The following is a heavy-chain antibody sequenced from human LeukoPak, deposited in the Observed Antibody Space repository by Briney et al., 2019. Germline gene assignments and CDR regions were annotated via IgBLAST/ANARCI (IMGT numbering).Heavy chain of an antibody. D-gene: IGHD1-26*01. CDR3: ARRRLEGSYYYYYYYMDV. CDR2: IYYSGST. J-gene: IGHJ6*03. CDR1: GGSISSSSYY. V-gene: IGHV4-39*01. Sequence: SETLSLTCTVSGGSISSSSYYWGWIRQPPGKGLEWIGSIYYSGSTYYNPSLKSRVTISVDTSKNQFSLKLSSVTAADTAVYYCARRRLEGSYYYYYYYMDVWGKGTTVTISS.